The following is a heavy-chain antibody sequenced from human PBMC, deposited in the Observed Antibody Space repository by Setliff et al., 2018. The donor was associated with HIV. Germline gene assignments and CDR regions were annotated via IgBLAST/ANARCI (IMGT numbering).Heavy chain of an antibody. CDR1: GGTFISYA. J-gene: IGHJ4*02. CDR3: ARGAYYYDSSGYAAITSFDY. Sequence: QVSCKASGGTFISYAISWVRQAPGQGLEWMGGVIPILGIANYAQKFQGRVTITADESTSTAYMELSSLRSEDTAVYYCARGAYYYDSSGYAAITSFDYWGQGTLGTVS. V-gene: IGHV1-69*10. D-gene: IGHD3-22*01. CDR2: VIPILGIA.